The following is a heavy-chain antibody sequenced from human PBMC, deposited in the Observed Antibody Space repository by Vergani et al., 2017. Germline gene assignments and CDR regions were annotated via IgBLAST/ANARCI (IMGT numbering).Heavy chain of an antibody. V-gene: IGHV3-23*01. D-gene: IGHD4-17*01. CDR3: ATDNGPATVTLAFDV. CDR1: GFTFSNYA. CDR2: ISVSGDST. J-gene: IGHJ3*01. Sequence: EVQLLESGGGLVQPGGSLRLSCAVSGFTFSNYAMNWVRQSPGKGLEWVAGISVSGDSTLYTASVQGRFTISRDNSKNTLYLHMNGLGAEDTAVYYCATDNGPATVTLAFDVWGQGTMVAVSS.